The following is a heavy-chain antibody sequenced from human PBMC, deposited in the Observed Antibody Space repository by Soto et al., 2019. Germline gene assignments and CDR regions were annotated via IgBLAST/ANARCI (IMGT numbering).Heavy chain of an antibody. D-gene: IGHD3-10*01. CDR2: INHSGST. Sequence: ASETLSLTCAVYGGSFSGYYWSWIRQPPGKGLEWIGEINHSGSTNYNPSLKSRVTISVDTSKNQFSLKLSSVTAADTAVYYCARGRLVVRGPNYYYYYMDVWGKGTTVTVSS. V-gene: IGHV4-34*01. CDR3: ARGRLVVRGPNYYYYYMDV. J-gene: IGHJ6*03. CDR1: GGSFSGYY.